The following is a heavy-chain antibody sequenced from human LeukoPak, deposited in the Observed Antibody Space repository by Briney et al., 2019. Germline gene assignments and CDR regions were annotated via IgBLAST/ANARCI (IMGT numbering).Heavy chain of an antibody. CDR3: ARGLYGPDY. CDR1: GFTFSNYW. D-gene: IGHD4-17*01. V-gene: IGHV3-74*01. J-gene: IGHJ4*02. CDR2: INSDASST. Sequence: GGSLRLSCAASGFTFSNYWMHWVRQAPGKGLVWVSRINSDASSTSYADSVKGRFTISRDNAKNTVYLEMNSLRAEDTAVYYCARGLYGPDYWGQGTLVTVSS.